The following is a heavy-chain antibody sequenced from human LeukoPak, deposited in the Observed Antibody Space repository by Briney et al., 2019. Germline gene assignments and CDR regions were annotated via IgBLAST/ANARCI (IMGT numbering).Heavy chain of an antibody. CDR2: IYSNEDT. D-gene: IGHD1-14*01. CDR1: GGFIPSHY. J-gene: IGHJ4*02. CDR3: ARQTPYNGNHFFDY. Sequence: PSETLSLTCTVSGGFIPSHYWSWIRQAPGKGLEGMGYIYSNEDTSYNPPLESRVPISADMSKNQFSLKVSSVTPADTAVYYCARQTPYNGNHFFDYWGQGTLVTVSS. V-gene: IGHV4-4*09.